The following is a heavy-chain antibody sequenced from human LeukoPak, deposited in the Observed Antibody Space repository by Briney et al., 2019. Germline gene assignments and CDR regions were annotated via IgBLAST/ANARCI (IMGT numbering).Heavy chain of an antibody. J-gene: IGHJ5*02. CDR1: GYTLTELS. CDR3: ATGHCSGGSCYSRDNWFDP. V-gene: IGHV1-24*01. CDR2: FDPEDGET. D-gene: IGHD2-15*01. Sequence: ASVNVSCKVSGYTLTELSMHWVRQAPGKGLEWMGGFDPEDGETIYAQKFQGRVTMTEDTSTDTAYMELSSLRSEDTAVYYCATGHCSGGSCYSRDNWFDPWGQGTLVTVSS.